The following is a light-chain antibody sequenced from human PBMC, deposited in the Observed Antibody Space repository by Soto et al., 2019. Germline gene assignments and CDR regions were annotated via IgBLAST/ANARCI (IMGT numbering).Light chain of an antibody. V-gene: IGKV3-20*01. CDR3: QQYGSSLFP. CDR1: QSVSSSY. Sequence: EIVLTQSPGTLSLSPGERATLSCRASQSVSSSYLAWYQQKPGQAPRLLIYGASSRATGIPDRFSGSGSGTDFTLTISRLAPEYLAVYYCQQYGSSLFPFGPGTKVDIK. CDR2: GAS. J-gene: IGKJ3*01.